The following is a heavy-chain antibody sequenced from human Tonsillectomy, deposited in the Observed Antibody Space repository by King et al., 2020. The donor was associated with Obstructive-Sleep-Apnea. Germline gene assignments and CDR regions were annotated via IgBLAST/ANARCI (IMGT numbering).Heavy chain of an antibody. J-gene: IGHJ4*02. V-gene: IGHV3-66*01. CDR1: GFTISTNY. D-gene: IGHD1-14*01. Sequence: VQLVESGGALVQPGGSLRLSCASSGFTISTNYMSWVRQAPGKGRELVSVIFSGGSTNYEDSVKGRFNISRDNTKNTLYLQMNSLRAEDTAVYYCARDALGNQPKDSWGQGTLVTVSS. CDR2: IFSGGST. CDR3: ARDALGNQPKDS.